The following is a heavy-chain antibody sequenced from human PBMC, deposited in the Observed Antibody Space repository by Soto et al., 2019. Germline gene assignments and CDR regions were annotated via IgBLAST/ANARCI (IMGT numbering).Heavy chain of an antibody. V-gene: IGHV3-48*03. CDR3: AKDGLGDYVLYYFDY. Sequence: PGGSLRLSCAASGFTFSSYEMNWVRQAPGKGLEWVSYISSSGSTIYYADSVKGRFTISRDNAKNSLYLQMNSLRAEDTAVYYCAKDGLGDYVLYYFDYRGQRTLVTVSS. CDR2: ISSSGSTI. J-gene: IGHJ4*02. CDR1: GFTFSSYE. D-gene: IGHD4-17*01.